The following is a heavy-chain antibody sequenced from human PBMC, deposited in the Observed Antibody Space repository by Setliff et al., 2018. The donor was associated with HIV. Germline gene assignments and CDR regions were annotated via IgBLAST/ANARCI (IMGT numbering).Heavy chain of an antibody. CDR3: ARDSGTVVGATGPGY. CDR2: INQDGSET. J-gene: IGHJ4*02. V-gene: IGHV3-7*01. Sequence: LRLSCAASGFPFSSYYMGWVRQSAGKGLEWLANINQDGSETYYLDPVKGRFTISRDNAKNSLYLQMNSLRVDDTAVYYCARDSGTVVGATGPGYWGQGTLVTVSS. CDR1: GFPFSSYY. D-gene: IGHD1-26*01.